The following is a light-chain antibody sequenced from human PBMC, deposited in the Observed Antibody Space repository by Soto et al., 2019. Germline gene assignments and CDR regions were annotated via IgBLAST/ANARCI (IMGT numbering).Light chain of an antibody. Sequence: QSALTQPRAVSGSPGQSVTISCTGTSIDVGAYNYVSWYQQHPGKAPKSMIYDVSKRPSGVPDRFSGSKSGNTASLTISGLQAEDEADYYCCSYAGTYSYVFGTGTKVTVL. V-gene: IGLV2-11*01. CDR2: DVS. CDR1: SIDVGAYNY. CDR3: CSYAGTYSYV. J-gene: IGLJ1*01.